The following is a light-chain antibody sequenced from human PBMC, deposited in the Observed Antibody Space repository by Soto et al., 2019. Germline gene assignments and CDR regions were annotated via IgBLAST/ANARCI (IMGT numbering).Light chain of an antibody. CDR1: QSVLYSSNNKNY. CDR2: WAS. V-gene: IGKV4-1*01. J-gene: IGKJ3*01. Sequence: DIVMTQSPDSLAVSLGERATINCKSSQSVLYSSNNKNYLAWYQQKPGQPPKLLIYWASTRESGVPDRSSGSGSGTDGTITVSRPQAEDAAVYACEEYDSYPKVTAGTGTKVDSK. CDR3: EEYDSYPKVT.